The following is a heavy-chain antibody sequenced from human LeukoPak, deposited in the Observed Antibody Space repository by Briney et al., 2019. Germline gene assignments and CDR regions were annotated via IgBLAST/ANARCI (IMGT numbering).Heavy chain of an antibody. D-gene: IGHD3-22*01. CDR1: GGSISSYY. V-gene: IGHV4-59*01. CDR2: VYYSGST. CDR3: ARESPTYYYGTSGPGFDY. Sequence: PSETLSLTCTVSGGSISSYYWSWIRQPPGKGLEWIGYVYYSGSTNYNPSLKSRVTISVDTSKNQFSLKLSSVTAADTAVYYCARESPTYYYGTSGPGFDYWGQGTLVTVSS. J-gene: IGHJ4*02.